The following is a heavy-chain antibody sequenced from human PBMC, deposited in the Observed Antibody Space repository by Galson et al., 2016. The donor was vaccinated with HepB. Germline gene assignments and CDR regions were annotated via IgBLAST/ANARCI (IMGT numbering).Heavy chain of an antibody. CDR1: GYSFNTYW. Sequence: QSGAEVKKPGESLKISCKGSGYSFNTYWIAWVRQMPGKGLEWMGIIYPGDSHVRYSPSFQGQVTISADKSISAAYLQWSSLKASDTAMYYCARAPPFYGDASLGVGPSEYWGQGTLVTVSA. CDR2: IYPGDSHV. V-gene: IGHV5-51*01. J-gene: IGHJ4*02. CDR3: ARAPPFYGDASLGVGPSEY. D-gene: IGHD4-17*01.